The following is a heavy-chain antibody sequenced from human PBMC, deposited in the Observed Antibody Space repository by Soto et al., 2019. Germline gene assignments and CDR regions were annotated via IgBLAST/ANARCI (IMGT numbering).Heavy chain of an antibody. CDR3: ASAGPGGGVATVCNGLDV. CDR2: IIPIFGTA. CDR1: GGTFSSYA. V-gene: IGHV1-69*13. J-gene: IGHJ3*01. Sequence: ASVKVSCKASGGTFSSYAISWVRQAPGQGLEWMGGIIPIFGTANYAQKFQGRVTITADESTSTAYMELSSLRSEDTAVYYCASAGPGGGVATVCNGLDVWGQGTMVTVSS. D-gene: IGHD5-12*01.